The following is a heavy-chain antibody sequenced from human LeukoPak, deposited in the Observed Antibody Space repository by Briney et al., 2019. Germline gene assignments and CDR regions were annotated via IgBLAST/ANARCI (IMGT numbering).Heavy chain of an antibody. Sequence: PSETLSLTCTVSGGSISSYYWTWIRQPPGKGLEWIGYIYYSGSTNYNPSLKGRVTISVDTSKNQFSLKLNSVTAADTAVYYCAGVSFLQLLVLWGQGTMVTVSS. CDR2: IYYSGST. CDR3: AGVSFLQLLVL. J-gene: IGHJ3*01. CDR1: GGSISSYY. D-gene: IGHD5-18*01. V-gene: IGHV4-59*01.